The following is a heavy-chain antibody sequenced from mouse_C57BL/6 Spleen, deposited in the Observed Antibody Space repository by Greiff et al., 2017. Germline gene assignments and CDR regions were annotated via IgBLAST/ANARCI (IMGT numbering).Heavy chain of an antibody. V-gene: IGHV1-42*01. CDR2: INPSTGGT. Sequence: VQLQQSGPELVKPGHSVKISCKASGYSFTGYYMNWVKQSPEKSLEWIGEINPSTGGTTYNQEFKAKSTMTVDESSSTAYMQLKSRTPEDSAVYYCARDGHDGFAYWGQGTLVTVSA. CDR3: ARDGHDGFAY. D-gene: IGHD2-12*01. J-gene: IGHJ3*01. CDR1: GYSFTGYY.